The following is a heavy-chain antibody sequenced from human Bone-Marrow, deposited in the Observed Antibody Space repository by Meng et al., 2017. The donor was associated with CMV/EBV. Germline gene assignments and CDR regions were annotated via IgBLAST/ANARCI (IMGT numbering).Heavy chain of an antibody. J-gene: IGHJ6*02. Sequence: SVKVSCKASGYTFTSYGISWVRQAPGQGLEWMGGIIPILGIANYAQKFQGRVTITADKSTSTAYMELSSLRSEDTAVYYCARGLVVPAAIFEVGIAARPAADVWGQGTTVTVS. CDR2: IIPILGIA. D-gene: IGHD2-2*02. CDR1: GYTFTSYG. CDR3: ARGLVVPAAIFEVGIAARPAADV. V-gene: IGHV1-69*10.